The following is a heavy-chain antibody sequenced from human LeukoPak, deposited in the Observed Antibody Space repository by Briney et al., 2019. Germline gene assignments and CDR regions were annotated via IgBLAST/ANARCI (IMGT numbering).Heavy chain of an antibody. J-gene: IGHJ5*02. CDR1: GFTFSNYA. CDR3: AKVTPSTMTSGDP. D-gene: IGHD3-22*01. V-gene: IGHV3-23*01. CDR2: ISGSASST. Sequence: GGSLRLPCAASGFTFSNYAMSWVRKAPGKGLDWVSAISGSASSTYHADSVKGRFTISRDNSKNTLYLQMNSLRAEDTAVYYCAKVTPSTMTSGDPWGQGTLVTVSS.